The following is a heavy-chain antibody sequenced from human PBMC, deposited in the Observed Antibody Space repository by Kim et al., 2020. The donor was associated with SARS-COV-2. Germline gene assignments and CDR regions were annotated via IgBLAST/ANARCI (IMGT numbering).Heavy chain of an antibody. Sequence: SYAKKFQGRVTMTRDTSTSTVYMELSSLRSEDTAVYYCAREYGDQDAFDIWGQGTMVTVSS. CDR3: AREYGDQDAFDI. D-gene: IGHD4-17*01. V-gene: IGHV1-46*01. J-gene: IGHJ3*02.